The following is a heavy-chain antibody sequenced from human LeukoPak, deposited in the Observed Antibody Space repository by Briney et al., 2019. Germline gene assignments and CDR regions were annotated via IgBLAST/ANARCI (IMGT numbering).Heavy chain of an antibody. J-gene: IGHJ3*02. D-gene: IGHD4-17*01. CDR2: IYYSGST. V-gene: IGHV4-59*01. CDR3: AREVRYYGDPNDAFDI. CDR1: GGSISSCY. Sequence: SETLSLTCTVSGGSISSCYWSWIRQPPGKGLEWIGYIYYSGSTNYNPSLKSRVTISVDTSKNQFSLKLSSVTAADTAVYYCAREVRYYGDPNDAFDIWGQGTTVTVSS.